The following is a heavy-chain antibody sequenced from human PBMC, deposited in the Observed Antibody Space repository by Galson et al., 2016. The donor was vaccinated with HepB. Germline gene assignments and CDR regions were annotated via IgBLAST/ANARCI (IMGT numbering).Heavy chain of an antibody. V-gene: IGHV3-21*04. Sequence: SLRLSCAASGFTFSSYNMNWVRQAPGKGLEWVSSISGSNGFIYYADSVKGRFTISRDNAKNSLHLQMNNLRAEDTAIYYCEGYSDPFDIWGQGTMVTVSS. J-gene: IGHJ3*02. CDR1: GFTFSSYN. D-gene: IGHD3-22*01. CDR3: EGYSDPFDI. CDR2: ISGSNGFI.